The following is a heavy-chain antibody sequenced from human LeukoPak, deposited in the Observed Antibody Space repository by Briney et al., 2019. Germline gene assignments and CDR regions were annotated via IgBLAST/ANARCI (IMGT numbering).Heavy chain of an antibody. CDR2: IYHSGST. CDR3: ASLQSYSGLYTYYNYMDV. V-gene: IGHV4-38-2*01. J-gene: IGHJ6*03. CDR1: GYSISSGYY. Sequence: SETLSLTCAVSGYSISSGYYWGWIRQPPGKGLEWIGSIYHSGSTYYNPSLKSRVTISVDTSKNQFSLKLSSVTAADTAVYYCASLQSYSGLYTYYNYMDVWGKGTTVTVSS. D-gene: IGHD6-19*01.